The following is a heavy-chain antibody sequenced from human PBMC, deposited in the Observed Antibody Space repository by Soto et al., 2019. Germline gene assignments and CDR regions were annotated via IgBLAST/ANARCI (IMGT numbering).Heavy chain of an antibody. V-gene: IGHV3-48*03. Sequence: EVQLVESGGGLVQPGGSLRLSCAASGFTFSSYEMNWVRQAPGKGLEWVSYISSSGSTIYYADSVKGRFTISRDNAKNSLYLQMNSLRAEDTAVYYCARDNFIVGATSFYFDYWGQRNLVTVSS. CDR3: ARDNFIVGATSFYFDY. D-gene: IGHD1-26*01. CDR2: ISSSGSTI. CDR1: GFTFSSYE. J-gene: IGHJ4*02.